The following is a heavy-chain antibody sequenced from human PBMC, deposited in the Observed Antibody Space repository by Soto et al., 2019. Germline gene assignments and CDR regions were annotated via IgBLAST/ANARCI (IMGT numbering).Heavy chain of an antibody. Sequence: SETLSLTCTVSGGSISSYYWSWIRQPPGKGLEWIGYIYYSGSTNYNPSLKSRVTISVDTSKNQFSLKLSSVTAADTAVYYCARDPGSGWYPRYYFDYWGQGTLVTVSS. V-gene: IGHV4-59*01. D-gene: IGHD6-19*01. CDR1: GGSISSYY. CDR2: IYYSGST. J-gene: IGHJ4*02. CDR3: ARDPGSGWYPRYYFDY.